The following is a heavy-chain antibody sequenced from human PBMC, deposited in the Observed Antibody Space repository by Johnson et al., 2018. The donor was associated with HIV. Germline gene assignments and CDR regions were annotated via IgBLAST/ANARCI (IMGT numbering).Heavy chain of an antibody. CDR2: ISYDGSNK. V-gene: IGHV3-30*03. CDR3: ARGHTWPKSGFDF. D-gene: IGHD3-3*01. Sequence: VQLVESGGGVVQPGRSLRLYCAASGFTFSNYGIHWVRQAPGKGLEWVAVISYDGSNKYYADSMKGRFIISRDNSKNMLYLEMKSLTTEDTAVYYCARGHTWPKSGFDFWGQGTLVTVSS. CDR1: GFTFSNYG. J-gene: IGHJ3*01.